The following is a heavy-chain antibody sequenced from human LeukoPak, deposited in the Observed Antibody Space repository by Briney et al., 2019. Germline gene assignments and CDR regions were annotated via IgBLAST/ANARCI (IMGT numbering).Heavy chain of an antibody. CDR3: AKDRRDGYTADAFDI. V-gene: IGHV3-23*01. CDR1: GFTFSSYA. J-gene: IGHJ3*02. Sequence: GGSLRLSCAASGFTFSSYAMSWVRQALGKGLEWVSAISGSGGSTFYADSVKGRFTISRDNSKNTLYLQMNSLTAEDTAAYYCAKDRRDGYTADAFDIWGQGTMVTVSS. D-gene: IGHD5-24*01. CDR2: ISGSGGST.